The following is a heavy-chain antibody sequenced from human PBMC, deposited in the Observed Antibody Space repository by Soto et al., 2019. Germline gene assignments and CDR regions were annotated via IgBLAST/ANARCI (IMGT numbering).Heavy chain of an antibody. CDR3: AGAALFDWLPHNCFGP. D-gene: IGHD3-9*01. CDR1: GYSFTSYW. Sequence: GESLTISCKGSGYSFTSYWISWVRQMPGKGLERMGRIDPSDSYTNYSPSFQGHVTISADKSLSTAYLQWSSLKASDTALYYCAGAALFDWLPHNCFGPWGQGTLFTVSS. V-gene: IGHV5-10-1*01. CDR2: IDPSDSYT. J-gene: IGHJ5*02.